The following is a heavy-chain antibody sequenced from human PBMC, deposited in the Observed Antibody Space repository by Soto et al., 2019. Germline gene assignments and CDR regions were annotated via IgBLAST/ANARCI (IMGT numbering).Heavy chain of an antibody. CDR1: GFTFSSYS. Sequence: EVQLVESGGGLVKPGGSLRLSCAASGFTFSSYSMNWVRQAPGKGLEWVSSIRSSSSYIYYADSVKGRFTISRDNAKNALYRQMNGLRAEATAVYYSARTPAARVVVAATLFGLVYYYMDLWGKGTTVTVSS. CDR2: IRSSSSYI. D-gene: IGHD2-15*01. V-gene: IGHV3-21*01. J-gene: IGHJ6*03. CDR3: ARTPAARVVVAATLFGLVYYYMDL.